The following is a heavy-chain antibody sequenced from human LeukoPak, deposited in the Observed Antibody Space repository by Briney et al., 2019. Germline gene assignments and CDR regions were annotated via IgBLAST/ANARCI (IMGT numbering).Heavy chain of an antibody. V-gene: IGHV3-23*01. J-gene: IGHJ4*02. CDR1: GFTFSSYE. CDR3: AKEGTYYDSSGYYTH. Sequence: GGSLRLSCAASGFTFSSYEMNWVRQAPGKGLEWVSSVSGSGGATYYADSVKGRFTISRDNSKNTLFLQMSSLRVEDTAIYYCAKEGTYYDSSGYYTHWGQGTLVAVSS. D-gene: IGHD3-22*01. CDR2: VSGSGGAT.